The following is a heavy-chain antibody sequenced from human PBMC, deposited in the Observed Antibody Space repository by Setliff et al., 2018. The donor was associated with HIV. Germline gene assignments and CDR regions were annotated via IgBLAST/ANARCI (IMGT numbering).Heavy chain of an antibody. Sequence: TLSLTCTVSDGSMGGHYWSWIRQSPGKGLEWIGYISASGSTTYTPSLKSRVLISADTSNNQFSLKLTSVTAADTAVYFCARRSPNVGASYYWGQGILVTVSS. CDR2: ISASGST. V-gene: IGHV4-4*09. CDR1: DGSMGGHY. CDR3: ARRSPNVGASYY. J-gene: IGHJ4*02. D-gene: IGHD1-26*01.